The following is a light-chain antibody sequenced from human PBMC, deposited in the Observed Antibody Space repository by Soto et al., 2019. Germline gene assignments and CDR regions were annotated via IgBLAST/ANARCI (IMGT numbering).Light chain of an antibody. J-gene: IGLJ2*01. Sequence: NFMLTKPHSVSESPGKTVTISCTRSSGSIASNYVQWYQQRPGSAPTPVIYEDNERPSGVPDRFSGSIDSSSNSASLTISGLKTDDEADYYCQSYHSGNVVFGGGTKLTVL. CDR3: QSYHSGNVV. CDR2: EDN. V-gene: IGLV6-57*04. CDR1: SGSIASNY.